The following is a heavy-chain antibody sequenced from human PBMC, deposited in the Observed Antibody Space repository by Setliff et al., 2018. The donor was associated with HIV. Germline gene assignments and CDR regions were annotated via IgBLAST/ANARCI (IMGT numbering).Heavy chain of an antibody. D-gene: IGHD2-2*01. CDR2: IYHSGST. J-gene: IGHJ6*02. Sequence: PSETLSLTCTVSGASINSGDYYWSWIRQPPGKGLEWIGYIYHSGSTHYNPSLKSRVAISVDRSKNQFSLNVTSVTAADTAVYYCARIPQLLDYAMDVWGQGTTVTVSS. CDR3: ARIPQLLDYAMDV. CDR1: GASINSGDYY. V-gene: IGHV4-30-4*01.